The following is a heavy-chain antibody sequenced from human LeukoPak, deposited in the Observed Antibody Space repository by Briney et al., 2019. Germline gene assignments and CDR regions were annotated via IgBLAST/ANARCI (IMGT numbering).Heavy chain of an antibody. D-gene: IGHD4-17*01. CDR3: ARETTESGWFDP. V-gene: IGHV1-2*02. Sequence: GASVKVSCTASGYTLTGYYMHWVRQAPGQGLEWMGWINPNSGGTNYAQKFQGRVTMTRDTSISTAYMELSRLRSDDTAVYYCARETTESGWFDPWGQGTLVTVSS. CDR2: INPNSGGT. CDR1: GYTLTGYY. J-gene: IGHJ5*02.